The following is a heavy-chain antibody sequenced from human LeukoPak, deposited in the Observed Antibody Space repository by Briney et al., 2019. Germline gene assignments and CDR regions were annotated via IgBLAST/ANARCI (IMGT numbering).Heavy chain of an antibody. D-gene: IGHD2-15*01. CDR1: GGSISSGDYY. V-gene: IGHV4-30-4*01. Sequence: SETLSLTCTVSGGSISSGDYYWSWIRQPPGKGLEWIGYIYYSGSTYYNPSLKSRVTISVDTSKNQFSLKLVSVTAADTAVYYCARAPLDIVVVVAATLDAFDIWGQGTMVTVSS. CDR3: ARAPLDIVVVVAATLDAFDI. CDR2: IYYSGST. J-gene: IGHJ3*02.